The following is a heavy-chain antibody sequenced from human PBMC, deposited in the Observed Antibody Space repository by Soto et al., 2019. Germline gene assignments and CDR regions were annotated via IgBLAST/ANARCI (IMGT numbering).Heavy chain of an antibody. CDR2: MNPNSGNT. J-gene: IGHJ4*02. CDR3: ARYHAAAGTGDY. V-gene: IGHV1-8*01. D-gene: IGHD6-13*01. CDR1: GYTFTSYD. Sequence: QVQLVPSGAEVKKPGASVKVSCKASGYTFTSYDINSVRQATGQGLEWMGWMNPNSGNTGYAQKFQGRVTMTRNTSISTAYMELSSLRSEDTAVYYCARYHAAAGTGDYWGQGTLVTVSS.